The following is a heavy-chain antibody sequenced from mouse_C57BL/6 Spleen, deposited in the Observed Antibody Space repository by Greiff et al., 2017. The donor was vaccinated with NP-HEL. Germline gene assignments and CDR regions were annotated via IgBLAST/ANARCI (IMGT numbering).Heavy chain of an antibody. CDR3: ARGEELWLRRAFAY. D-gene: IGHD2-2*01. Sequence: LQESGAELARPGASVKMSCKASGYTFTSYTMHWVKQRPGQGLEWIGYINPSSGYTKYNQKFKDKATLTADKSSSTAYMQLSSLTSEDSAVYYCARGEELWLRRAFAYWGQGTLVTVSA. CDR1: GYTFTSYT. J-gene: IGHJ3*01. CDR2: INPSSGYT. V-gene: IGHV1-4*01.